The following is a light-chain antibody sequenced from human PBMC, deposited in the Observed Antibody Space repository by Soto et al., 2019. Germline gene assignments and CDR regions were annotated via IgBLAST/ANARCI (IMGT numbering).Light chain of an antibody. CDR2: GNS. Sequence: QSVLTQPHSVSGAPGQRVTISCTGSSSNIGAGYDVHWYQQLPGTAPKLLIYGNSNRPSGVPDRFSGSKSGTSASLAITGLQAEDEADYYCQSYDSSLSGWVFCGGTKLTVL. V-gene: IGLV1-40*01. CDR1: SSNIGAGYD. CDR3: QSYDSSLSGWV. J-gene: IGLJ3*02.